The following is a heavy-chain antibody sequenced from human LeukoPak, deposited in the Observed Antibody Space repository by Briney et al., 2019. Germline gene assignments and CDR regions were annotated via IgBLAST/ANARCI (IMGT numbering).Heavy chain of an antibody. V-gene: IGHV4-39*07. D-gene: IGHD2-15*01. CDR3: ASHQDEDY. Sequence: SETLSLTCTVSGGSISSSSYYWGWIRQPPGKGLEWIGSIYYSGSTYYNPSLKSRVTISVDTSKNQFSLKLSSVTAADTAAYYCASHQDEDYWGQGTLVTVSS. CDR2: IYYSGST. CDR1: GGSISSSSYY. J-gene: IGHJ4*02.